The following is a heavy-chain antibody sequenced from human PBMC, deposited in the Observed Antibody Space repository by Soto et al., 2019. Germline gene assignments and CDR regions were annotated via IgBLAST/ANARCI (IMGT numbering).Heavy chain of an antibody. Sequence: PGGSLRLSCAASGFTFSSYAMSWVRQAPGKGLEWVSAISGSGGSTYYADSVKGRFTISRDNSKNTLYLQMNSLRAEDAAVYYCRGLQVPPYYFDYWGQGTLVTVSS. D-gene: IGHD1-26*01. CDR3: RGLQVPPYYFDY. CDR2: ISGSGGST. J-gene: IGHJ4*02. CDR1: GFTFSSYA. V-gene: IGHV3-23*01.